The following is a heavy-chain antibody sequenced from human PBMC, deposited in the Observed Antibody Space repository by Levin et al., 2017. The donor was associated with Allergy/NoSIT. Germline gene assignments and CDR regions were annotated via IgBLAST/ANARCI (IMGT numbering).Heavy chain of an antibody. J-gene: IGHJ4*02. Sequence: GESLKISCAASGFTFSSYAMSWVRQAPGKGLEWVSAISGSGGSTYYADSVKGRFTISRDNSKNTLYLQMNSLRAEDTAVYYCAKDPRFGWSGYPIYYFDYWGQGTLVTVSS. V-gene: IGHV3-23*01. D-gene: IGHD3-3*01. CDR1: GFTFSSYA. CDR2: ISGSGGST. CDR3: AKDPRFGWSGYPIYYFDY.